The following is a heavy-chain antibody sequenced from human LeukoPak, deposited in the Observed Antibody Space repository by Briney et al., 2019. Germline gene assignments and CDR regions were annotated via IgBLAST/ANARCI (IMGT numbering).Heavy chain of an antibody. D-gene: IGHD6-13*01. CDR2: IYPDDSDA. CDR3: ARPDSSSWHFDY. CDR1: GYSFTNYW. Sequence: GESLKISCKASGYSFTNYWIGWVRQMPGKGLEWMGIIYPDDSDARHSPSFQGQVTISADKSISTAYLQWSNLKASDTAMYFRARPDSSSWHFDYWGQGTLVTVSS. V-gene: IGHV5-51*01. J-gene: IGHJ4*02.